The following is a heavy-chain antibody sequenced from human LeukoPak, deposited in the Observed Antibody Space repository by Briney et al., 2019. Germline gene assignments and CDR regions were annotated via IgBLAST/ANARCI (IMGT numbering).Heavy chain of an antibody. D-gene: IGHD3-22*01. Sequence: QPGGSLRLSCVASGFTFSSNVTRWVRQAPGKGLEWVSFIGGSGGRTHYAESVKGRFSISRDNSQNTLYLQMNSLRGEDTAVCYCAQDGSCGDYRPYYLVYWGEGTLVTVSS. V-gene: IGHV3-23*01. CDR2: IGGSGGRT. CDR1: GFTFSSNV. J-gene: IGHJ4*02. CDR3: AQDGSCGDYRPYYLVY.